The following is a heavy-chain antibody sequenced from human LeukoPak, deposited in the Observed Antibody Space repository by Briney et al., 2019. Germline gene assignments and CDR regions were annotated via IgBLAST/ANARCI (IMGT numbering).Heavy chain of an antibody. V-gene: IGHV4-59*01. CDR1: GGAISSYY. Sequence: PSETLSLTCTVSGGAISSYYWSWIRQPPGKGLEWIGYIYYSGSTNYNPSLKSRVTISVDTSKNQFSLKLSSATAADTAVYYCAREPGSSPRGYYGMDVWGQGTTVTVSS. CDR3: AREPGSSPRGYYGMDV. CDR2: IYYSGST. J-gene: IGHJ6*02. D-gene: IGHD6-13*01.